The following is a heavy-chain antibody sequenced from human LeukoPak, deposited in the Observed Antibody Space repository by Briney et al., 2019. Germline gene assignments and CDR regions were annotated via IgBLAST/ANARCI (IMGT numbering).Heavy chain of an antibody. CDR2: ISGSGGST. V-gene: IGHV3-23*01. CDR1: GVTFSSYA. D-gene: IGHD3-16*02. Sequence: PGGSLRLSCAASGVTFSSYAMSWVRQAPGKGLEWVSAISGSGGSTYYADSVKGRFTISRDNSKNTLYLQMNSLRAEDTAVYYCAKDQGLITFGGVIVMRNAFDIWGQGTMVTVFS. CDR3: AKDQGLITFGGVIVMRNAFDI. J-gene: IGHJ3*02.